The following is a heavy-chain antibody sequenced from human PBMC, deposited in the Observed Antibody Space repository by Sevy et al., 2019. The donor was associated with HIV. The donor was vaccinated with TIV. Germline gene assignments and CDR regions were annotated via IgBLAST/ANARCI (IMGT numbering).Heavy chain of an antibody. CDR1: GFTFSDYY. D-gene: IGHD1-26*01. CDR3: AASGSYSGFAFDI. V-gene: IGHV3-11*01. J-gene: IGHJ3*02. CDR2: ISSSGSTI. Sequence: GGSLRLSCAASGFTFSDYYMSWIRQAPGKGLEWFSYISSSGSTIYYTDSVKGRLTISRDNAKNSLYLQMNSLRAEDTAVYYCAASGSYSGFAFDIWGQGTMVTVSS.